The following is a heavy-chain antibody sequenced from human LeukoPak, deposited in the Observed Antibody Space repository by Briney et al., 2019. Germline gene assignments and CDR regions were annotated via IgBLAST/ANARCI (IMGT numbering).Heavy chain of an antibody. CDR1: GFTFTDFW. D-gene: IGHD6-13*01. J-gene: IGHJ4*01. Sequence: GGSLRLSCEVSGFTFTDFWMNWVRQAPGKGPEWVASIRQDGSGKTYVDSVKGRFTISRDNTKNSLSLQLNGLRAEDTAVYYCARDGTAPGLYFDLWGQGTLVTVSS. CDR3: ARDGTAPGLYFDL. V-gene: IGHV3-7*01. CDR2: IRQDGSGK.